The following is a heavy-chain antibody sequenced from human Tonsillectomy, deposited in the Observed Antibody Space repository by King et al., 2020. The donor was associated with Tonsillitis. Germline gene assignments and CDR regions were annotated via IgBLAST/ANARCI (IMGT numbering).Heavy chain of an antibody. V-gene: IGHV3-23*04. CDR1: GFTFNNYA. J-gene: IGHJ3*02. Sequence: QLVQSGGGLVQPGGSLRLSCVASGFTFNNYAMTWVRQAPGKGLEWVSAISGSGGGTYYADSVKGRFTFSRDNSKNTLYLQMNSLRAEDTAVYYCAKGLSSSCRDALDIWGQATMVSVSS. CDR2: ISGSGGGT. CDR3: AKGLSSSCRDALDI. D-gene: IGHD6-13*01.